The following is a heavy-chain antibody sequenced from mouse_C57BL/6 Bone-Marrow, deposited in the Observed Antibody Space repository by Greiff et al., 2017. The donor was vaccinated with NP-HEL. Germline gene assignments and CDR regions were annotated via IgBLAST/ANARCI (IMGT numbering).Heavy chain of an antibody. Sequence: VKLQESGAELVMPGASVKLSCKASGYTFPSYWMHLVQQRPGQGLEWIGEIDPSDSYTTSHQKFKGKSTLTVDKSSSTAYMQLSSLTSEDSAVYYCAREGIGTTVVATDWYFDVWGTGTTVTVSS. CDR2: IDPSDSYT. CDR3: AREGIGTTVVATDWYFDV. CDR1: GYTFPSYW. D-gene: IGHD1-1*01. V-gene: IGHV1-69*01. J-gene: IGHJ1*03.